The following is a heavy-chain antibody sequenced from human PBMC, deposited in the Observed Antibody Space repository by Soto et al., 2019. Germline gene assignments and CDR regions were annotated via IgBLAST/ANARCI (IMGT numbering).Heavy chain of an antibody. D-gene: IGHD4-17*01. CDR3: ATITYGDYFYGLDG. CDR1: GGSFSDYY. CDR2: INQSGST. J-gene: IGHJ6*02. V-gene: IGHV4-34*01. Sequence: PSETLSLTCDVYGGSFSDYYWNWIRQPPGKGLEWIGEINQSGSTHYNPSLKSRGTISVDTSKNQFSLRLSSVTAADTAVYYCATITYGDYFYGLDGWGPGATVT.